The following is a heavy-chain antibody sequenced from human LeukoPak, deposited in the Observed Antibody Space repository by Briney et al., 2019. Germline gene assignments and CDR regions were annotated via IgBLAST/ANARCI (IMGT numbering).Heavy chain of an antibody. CDR3: ARAPEAYGSGSYPFDY. J-gene: IGHJ4*02. Sequence: PGGSLRLSCAASGFTFSSYGMHWVRQAPGKGLEWVAVISYDGSNKYYADSVRGRFTISRDNSKNTLYLQMNSLRAEDTAVYYCARAPEAYGSGSYPFDYWGQGTLVTVSS. CDR2: ISYDGSNK. V-gene: IGHV3-30*03. CDR1: GFTFSSYG. D-gene: IGHD3-10*01.